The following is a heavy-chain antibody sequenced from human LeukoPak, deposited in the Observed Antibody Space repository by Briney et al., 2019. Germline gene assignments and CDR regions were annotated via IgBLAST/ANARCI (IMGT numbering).Heavy chain of an antibody. J-gene: IGHJ4*02. V-gene: IGHV3-21*01. CDR3: ARETVTTSDY. D-gene: IGHD4-17*01. CDR1: GFTFSSYA. CDR2: ISSSSSYI. Sequence: GGSLRLSCAASGFTFSSYAMSWVRQAPGKGLEWVSSISSSSSYIYYADSVKGRFPISRDNAKNSLYLQMNSLRAEDTAVYYCARETVTTSDYWGQGTLVTVSS.